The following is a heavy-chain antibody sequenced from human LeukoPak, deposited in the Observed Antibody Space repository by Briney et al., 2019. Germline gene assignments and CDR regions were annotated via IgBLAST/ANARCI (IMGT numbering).Heavy chain of an antibody. J-gene: IGHJ4*02. CDR3: ARGRGIPYSSSWSRTYFDY. V-gene: IGHV4-34*01. CDR2: INHSGST. Sequence: PSETLSLTCAVSGGSISSGGYYWSWIRQPPGKGLEWIGEINHSGSTNYNPSLKSRVTISVDTSKNQFSLKLSSVTAADTAVYYCARGRGIPYSSSWSRTYFDYWGQGTLVTVSS. CDR1: GGSISSGGYY. D-gene: IGHD6-13*01.